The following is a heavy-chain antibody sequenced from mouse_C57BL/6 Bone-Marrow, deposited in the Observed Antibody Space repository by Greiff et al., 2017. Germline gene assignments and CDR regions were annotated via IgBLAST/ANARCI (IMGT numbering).Heavy chain of an antibody. Sequence: VQLQQSGAELMKPGASVKLSCKATGYTFTGYWIEWVKQRPGHGLEWIGEILPGSGSTHYNEKFKGKATFTADTSSNTSYMQHSSRTTEYSAIYYCAGGNQDRCFDVWGTGTTVTVSS. CDR3: AGGNQDRCFDV. CDR2: ILPGSGST. V-gene: IGHV1-9*01. CDR1: GYTFTGYW. D-gene: IGHD2-1*01. J-gene: IGHJ1*03.